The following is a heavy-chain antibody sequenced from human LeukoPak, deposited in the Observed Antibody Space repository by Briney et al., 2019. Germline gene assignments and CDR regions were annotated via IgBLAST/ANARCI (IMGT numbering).Heavy chain of an antibody. V-gene: IGHV4-34*01. CDR3: ARWVRYSLYYYMDV. J-gene: IGHJ6*03. CDR1: GGSFSGYY. CDR2: INHSGST. D-gene: IGHD2-15*01. Sequence: SETLSLTCAVYGGSFSGYYWSGIRQPPGKGLEWIGEINHSGSTNYNPSLKGRVTISVDTSKNQFSLKLSSVTAADTAVYYCARWVRYSLYYYMDVWGKGTTVTVSS.